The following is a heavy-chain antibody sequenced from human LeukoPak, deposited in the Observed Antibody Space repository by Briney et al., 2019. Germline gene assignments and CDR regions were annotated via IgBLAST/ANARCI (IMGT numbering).Heavy chain of an antibody. V-gene: IGHV3-23*01. D-gene: IGHD3-22*01. J-gene: IGHJ4*02. CDR1: GFTFSSYA. CDR3: ARNFYDSSGLFDH. CDR2: ISGSGGST. Sequence: PGGSLRLSCAASGFTFSSYAMSWVRQAPGKGLEWVSAISGSGGSTYYADSVKGRFTISRDNSENTLYLQMNSLRKEDTAVYYCARNFYDSSGLFDHWGQGTLVTVSS.